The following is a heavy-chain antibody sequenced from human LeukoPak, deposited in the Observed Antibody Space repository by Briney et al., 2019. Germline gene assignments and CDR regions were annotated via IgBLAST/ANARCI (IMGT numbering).Heavy chain of an antibody. J-gene: IGHJ4*02. D-gene: IGHD2-15*01. Sequence: PSETLSLTCAVYGGSFSGYYWSWIRQPPGKGLEWIGEINHSGSTNYNPSLKGRVTISVDTSKNQFSLKVTSVTAADTAVYYCARASRRVLLSNWGQGTLVTVSS. CDR1: GGSFSGYY. V-gene: IGHV4-34*01. CDR3: ARASRRVLLSN. CDR2: INHSGST.